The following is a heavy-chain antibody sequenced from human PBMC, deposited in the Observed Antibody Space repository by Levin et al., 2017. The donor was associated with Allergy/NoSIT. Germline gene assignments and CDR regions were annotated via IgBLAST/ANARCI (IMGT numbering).Heavy chain of an antibody. D-gene: IGHD6-19*01. V-gene: IGHV3-30-3*01. CDR2: ISYDGSNK. J-gene: IGHJ4*02. CDR3: ARDLEQWLVFWVFDY. Sequence: GGSLRLSCAASGFTFSSYAMHWVRQAPGKGLEWVAVISYDGSNKYYADSVKGRFTISRDNSKNTLYLQMNSLRAEDTAVYYCARDLEQWLVFWVFDYWGQGTLVTVSS. CDR1: GFTFSSYA.